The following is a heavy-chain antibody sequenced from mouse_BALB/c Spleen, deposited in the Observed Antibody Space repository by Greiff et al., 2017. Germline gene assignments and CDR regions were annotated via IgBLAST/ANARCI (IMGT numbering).Heavy chain of an antibody. CDR1: GFTFSSYG. CDR3: ARRGGNYDAMDY. V-gene: IGHV5-6-3*01. CDR2: INSNGGST. Sequence: EVKLMESGGGLVQPGGSLKLSCAASGFTFSSYGMSWVRQTPDKRLELVATINSNGGSTYYPDSVKGRFTISRDNAKNTLYLQMSSLKSEDTAMYYCARRGGNYDAMDYWGQGTSVTVSS. D-gene: IGHD1-1*02. J-gene: IGHJ4*01.